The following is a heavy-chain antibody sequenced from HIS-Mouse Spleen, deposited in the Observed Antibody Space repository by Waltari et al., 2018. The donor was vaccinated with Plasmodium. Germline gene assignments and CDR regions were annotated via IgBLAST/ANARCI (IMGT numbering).Heavy chain of an antibody. Sequence: QLQLQESGPGLVKPSETLSLTCTVSGGSISSSSYYWGWIRQPPGKGLEWIWGIYYSGSTDYNPAHKSRVTISVDTSKNQFSLKLSAVTAADTAVYYCARDRITGTSYFDYWGQGTLVTVSS. D-gene: IGHD1-7*01. V-gene: IGHV4-39*07. CDR2: IYYSGST. J-gene: IGHJ4*02. CDR3: ARDRITGTSYFDY. CDR1: GGSISSSSYY.